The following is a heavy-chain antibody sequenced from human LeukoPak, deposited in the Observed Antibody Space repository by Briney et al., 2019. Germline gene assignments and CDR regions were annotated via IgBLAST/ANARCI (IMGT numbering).Heavy chain of an antibody. D-gene: IGHD1-26*01. CDR3: ARGRSGSYSSFYYYYYGMDV. CDR2: IYYSGST. Sequence: PSETLSLTCTVSGGSISSYYWNWIRQPPGKGLEWIGYIYYSGSTNYNPSLKSRVTISVDTSKNQFSLKLSSVTAADTAVYYCARGRSGSYSSFYYYYYGMDVWGQGTTVTVSS. J-gene: IGHJ6*02. CDR1: GGSISSYY. V-gene: IGHV4-59*01.